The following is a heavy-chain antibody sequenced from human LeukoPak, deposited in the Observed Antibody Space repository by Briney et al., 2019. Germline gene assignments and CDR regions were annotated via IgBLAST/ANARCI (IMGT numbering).Heavy chain of an antibody. CDR1: GGSISSYY. Sequence: SETLSLTCTVSGGSISSYYWSWIRQPARKGLEWIGRIYTSGSTNYNPSLNRRVTISVDKSKNHFSLKLTSVTAADTAVYYCARDWRYCSGGSCSYYFDYWGQGALVTVSS. CDR3: ARDWRYCSGGSCSYYFDY. CDR2: IYTSGST. J-gene: IGHJ4*02. D-gene: IGHD2-15*01. V-gene: IGHV4-4*07.